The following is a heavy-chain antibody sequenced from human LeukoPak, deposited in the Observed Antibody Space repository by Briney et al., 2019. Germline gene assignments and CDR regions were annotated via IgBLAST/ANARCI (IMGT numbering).Heavy chain of an antibody. J-gene: IGHJ3*02. Sequence: TGGSLRLSCAASGFTFSSYGMHWVRQAPGKGLEWVAVIWYDGSNKYYADSVKGRFTISRDNSKNTLYLQMNSLRAEDTAVYYCARRYCSGGSYALDDAFDIWGQGTVVTVSS. CDR3: ARRYCSGGSYALDDAFDI. D-gene: IGHD2-15*01. V-gene: IGHV3-33*01. CDR2: IWYDGSNK. CDR1: GFTFSSYG.